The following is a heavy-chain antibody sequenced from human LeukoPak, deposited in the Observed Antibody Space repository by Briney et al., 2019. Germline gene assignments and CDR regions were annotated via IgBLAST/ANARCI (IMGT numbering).Heavy chain of an antibody. CDR3: ARPPRDLVSAAPFPS. D-gene: IGHD2-2*01. CDR1: GYTFTDYY. J-gene: IGHJ1*01. V-gene: IGHV1-2*02. Sequence: ASVKVSCKASGYTFTDYYIQWVRQAPGGGVEWVGCILLRSGDTYYAQRFHGRVAMTTDTSINTAYMELSRLKPDDTGVYFCARPPRDLVSAAPFPSWGQGTLVTVSS. CDR2: ILLRSGDT.